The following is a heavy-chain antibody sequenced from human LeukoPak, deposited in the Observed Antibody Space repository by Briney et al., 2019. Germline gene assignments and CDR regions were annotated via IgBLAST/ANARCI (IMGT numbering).Heavy chain of an antibody. CDR3: ARATYPSLMDIVVVPAAMGGFDY. D-gene: IGHD2-2*03. J-gene: IGHJ4*02. CDR2: ISYDGSNK. V-gene: IGHV3-30-3*01. CDR1: GFTFSSYT. Sequence: GGSLRLSCAASGFTFSSYTMHWVRQAPGKGLEWVAVISYDGSNKYYADSVKGRFTISRDNSKNTLYLQMNSLRAEDTAVYYCARATYPSLMDIVVVPAAMGGFDYWGQGTLVTVSS.